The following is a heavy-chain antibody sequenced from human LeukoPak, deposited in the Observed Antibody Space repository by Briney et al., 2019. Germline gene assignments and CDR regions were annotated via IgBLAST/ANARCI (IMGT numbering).Heavy chain of an antibody. Sequence: SVKVSRKASGGTFSSYAISWVRQAPGQGLEWMGGIIPIFGTANYAQKFQGRVTITADESTSTAYMELSSLRSEDTAVYYCAGGYCSSTSCSEPMGFDYWGQGTLVTVSS. D-gene: IGHD2-2*01. CDR1: GGTFSSYA. CDR3: AGGYCSSTSCSEPMGFDY. CDR2: IIPIFGTA. V-gene: IGHV1-69*01. J-gene: IGHJ4*02.